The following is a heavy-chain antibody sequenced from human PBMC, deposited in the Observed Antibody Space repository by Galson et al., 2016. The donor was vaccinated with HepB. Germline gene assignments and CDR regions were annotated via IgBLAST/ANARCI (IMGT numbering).Heavy chain of an antibody. CDR1: GGSISSTSNHY. J-gene: IGHJ5*02. CDR2: ISCSGST. Sequence: SETLSLTCTVSGGSISSTSNHYWGWIRQSPGKGLEWIGSISCSGSTHYSPSLKSRVTISGDTSKNQFYLKLNSMSAADTAGYYCARALEYRDAGSPYNWFEPWGQGSLVIVSS. CDR3: ARALEYRDAGSPYNWFEP. D-gene: IGHD6-6*01. V-gene: IGHV4-39*01.